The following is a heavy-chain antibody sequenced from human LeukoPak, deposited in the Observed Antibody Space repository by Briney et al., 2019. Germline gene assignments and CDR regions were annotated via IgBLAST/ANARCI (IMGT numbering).Heavy chain of an antibody. CDR3: ARGESVGIAALNWFDP. J-gene: IGHJ5*02. CDR2: IIPIFGTA. D-gene: IGHD6-13*01. CDR1: GGTFSSYA. Sequence: SVKVSCKASGGTFSSYAISWVRQAPGQGLEWMGGIIPIFGTANYAQKFQGRVTITTDESTSTAYMELSSLRSEDTAVYYCARGESVGIAALNWFDPWGQGTLVTVSS. V-gene: IGHV1-69*05.